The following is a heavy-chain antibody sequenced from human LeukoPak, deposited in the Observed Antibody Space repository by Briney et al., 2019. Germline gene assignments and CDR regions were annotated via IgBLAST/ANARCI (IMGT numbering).Heavy chain of an antibody. CDR3: GKAMDY. CDR1: GFTFTSHW. V-gene: IGHV3-7*03. CDR2: IKQDGSEK. J-gene: IGHJ4*02. Sequence: AGGSLRLSCIASGFTFTSHWMHWVRQAQGKGLEWVANIKQDGSEKYYVDSVKGRFTISRDNAKNSLYLQMNSLRAEDTAVYYCGKAMDYWGQGTLVTVSS.